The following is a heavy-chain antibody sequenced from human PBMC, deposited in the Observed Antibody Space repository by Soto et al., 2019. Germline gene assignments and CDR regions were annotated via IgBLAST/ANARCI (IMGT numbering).Heavy chain of an antibody. Sequence: PGGSLRLSCAASGFTFSSYAMSWVRQAPGKGLEWVSAISGSGGSTYYADSVKGRFTISRDNSKNTLYLQMNSLRAEDTAVYYSAKDLFYDILTGYLDYWGQGTLVTVSS. CDR2: ISGSGGST. J-gene: IGHJ4*02. V-gene: IGHV3-23*01. CDR3: AKDLFYDILTGYLDY. D-gene: IGHD3-9*01. CDR1: GFTFSSYA.